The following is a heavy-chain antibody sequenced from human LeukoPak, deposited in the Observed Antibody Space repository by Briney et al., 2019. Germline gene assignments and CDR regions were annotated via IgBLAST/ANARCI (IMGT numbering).Heavy chain of an antibody. CDR3: ARDSLGCYDP. CDR2: ISYDGSNK. V-gene: IGHV3-30*04. J-gene: IGHJ5*02. D-gene: IGHD2-15*01. CDR1: GFTFSRYA. Sequence: GGSLRLSCAASGFTFSRYAMHWVRQAPGKGLEWVAVISYDGSNKYYADSVKGRFTISRDNSKNTLYLQMNSLRAEDTAVYYCARDSLGCYDPWGQGTLVTVSS.